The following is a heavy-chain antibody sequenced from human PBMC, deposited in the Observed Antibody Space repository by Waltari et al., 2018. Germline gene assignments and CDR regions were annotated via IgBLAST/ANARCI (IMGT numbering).Heavy chain of an antibody. CDR1: GYTFTSYY. V-gene: IGHV1-46*01. J-gene: IGHJ4*02. CDR2: INPSGGST. CDR3: AEVGTGAEGFDY. Sequence: QVQLVQSGAEVKKPGASVKVSCKASGYTFTSYYMHWVRQAPGQGLEWMGIINPSGGSTSYAQKFQGRVTMTRDMSTSTVYMELSSLRSEDTAVYYCAEVGTGAEGFDYWGQGTLVTVSS.